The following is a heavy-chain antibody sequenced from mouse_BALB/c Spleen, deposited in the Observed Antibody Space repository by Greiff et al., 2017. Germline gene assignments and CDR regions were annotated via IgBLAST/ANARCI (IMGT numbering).Heavy chain of an antibody. J-gene: IGHJ3*01. CDR3: NALTGHLAY. D-gene: IGHD4-1*01. CDR2: IDPENGDT. V-gene: IGHV14-4*02. Sequence: VQLKESGAELVRSGASVKLSCTASGFNIKDYYMHWVKQRPEQGLEWIGWIDPENGDTEYAPKFQGKATMTADTSSNTAYLQLSSLTSEDTAVYYCNALTGHLAYWGQGTLVTVSA. CDR1: GFNIKDYY.